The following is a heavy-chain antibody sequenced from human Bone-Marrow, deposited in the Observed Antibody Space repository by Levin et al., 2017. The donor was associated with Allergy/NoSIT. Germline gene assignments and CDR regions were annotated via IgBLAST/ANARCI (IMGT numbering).Heavy chain of an antibody. CDR2: ISSSSSYI. Sequence: PGGSLRLSCAASGFTFSSYSMNWVRQAPGKGLEWVSSISSSSSYIYYADSVKGRFTISRDNAKNSLYLQMNSLRAEDTAVYYCARDGSYGGGGWFDPWGQGTLVTVSS. J-gene: IGHJ5*02. CDR3: ARDGSYGGGGWFDP. D-gene: IGHD1-26*01. CDR1: GFTFSSYS. V-gene: IGHV3-21*01.